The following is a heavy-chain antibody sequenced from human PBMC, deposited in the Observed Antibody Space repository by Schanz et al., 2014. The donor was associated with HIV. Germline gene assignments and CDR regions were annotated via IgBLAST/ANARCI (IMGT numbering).Heavy chain of an antibody. V-gene: IGHV4-30-4*08. Sequence: QVQLQESGPGLVKPSQTLSLTCTVSGGSISRGYYYWNWIRQHPGKGLEWIGHIYHTGGASYTPSRKSRVTMSVDKSKNQFSLKLTSVTAADTAVYYCARGPSGGLTPSRGMDVWGQGTTVAVSS. CDR1: GGSISRGYYY. D-gene: IGHD1-26*01. CDR2: IYHTGGA. CDR3: ARGPSGGLTPSRGMDV. J-gene: IGHJ6*02.